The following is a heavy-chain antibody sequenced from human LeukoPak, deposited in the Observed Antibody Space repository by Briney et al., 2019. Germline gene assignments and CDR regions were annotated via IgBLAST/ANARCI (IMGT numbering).Heavy chain of an antibody. Sequence: ASVKVSCKASGYTFTGYYMHWVRQAPGQGPEWMGWINPKNAGTNFAQRFQGRVTMTRDTSISTVYMELSRLRSDDTALYYCARTLYIAAVPGGFDYWGQGSLVTVSS. CDR1: GYTFTGYY. D-gene: IGHD6-13*01. J-gene: IGHJ4*02. V-gene: IGHV1-2*02. CDR2: INPKNAGT. CDR3: ARTLYIAAVPGGFDY.